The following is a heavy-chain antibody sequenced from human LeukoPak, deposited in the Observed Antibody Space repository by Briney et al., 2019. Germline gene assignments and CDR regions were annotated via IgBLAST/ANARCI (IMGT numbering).Heavy chain of an antibody. CDR2: ISSSGSTI. CDR3: AREQESYYYYYMDV. J-gene: IGHJ6*03. V-gene: IGHV3-48*03. CDR1: GFTFSSYE. Sequence: GGSLRLSCAASGFTFSSYEMNWVRQAPGKGLEWVSYISSSGSTIYYADSVKGRFTISRDNAKNSLYLQMNSLRAEDTAVYYCAREQESYYYYYMDVWGKGTTVTVSS.